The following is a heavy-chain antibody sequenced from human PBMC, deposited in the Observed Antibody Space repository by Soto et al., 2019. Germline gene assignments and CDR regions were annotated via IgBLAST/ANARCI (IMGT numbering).Heavy chain of an antibody. CDR2: IWYDGSNK. Sequence: PGGSLRLSCAASGFTFSSYGMHWVRQAPGKGLEWVAIIWYDGSNKYYADSVKGRFTISRDNSKNTLYLQMNSLRAEDTAVYYCARSPGPDFDWLLYGGYLDYWGQGTLVTVSS. CDR1: GFTFSSYG. J-gene: IGHJ4*02. V-gene: IGHV3-33*01. D-gene: IGHD3-9*01. CDR3: ARSPGPDFDWLLYGGYLDY.